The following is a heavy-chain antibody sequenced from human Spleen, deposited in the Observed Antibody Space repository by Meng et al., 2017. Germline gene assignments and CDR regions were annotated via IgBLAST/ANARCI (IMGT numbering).Heavy chain of an antibody. CDR1: GYTFTNYA. Sequence: ASVKVSCKASGYTFTNYAMHWVRQAPGQRLEWMGWINAGNGHTKYSQKFQGSVTITRDTSASTVYMELSSLRSEDTSLYYCARLVSSYYDRSGYGWGQGTLVTVSS. CDR2: INAGNGHT. CDR3: ARLVSSYYDRSGYG. J-gene: IGHJ4*02. V-gene: IGHV1-3*01. D-gene: IGHD3-22*01.